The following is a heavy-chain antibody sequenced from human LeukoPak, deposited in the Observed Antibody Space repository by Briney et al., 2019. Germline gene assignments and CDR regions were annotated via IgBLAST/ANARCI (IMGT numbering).Heavy chain of an antibody. CDR3: ATAAAKWLPLYFDY. V-gene: IGHV1-24*01. Sequence: GASVKVSCKVSGYTLTELSMHWVRQAPGKGLEWMGGFDPEDGATIYAQKFQGRVTMTEDTSTDTAYMELSSLRSEDTAVYYCATAAAKWLPLYFDYWGQGTLVTVSS. J-gene: IGHJ4*02. CDR2: FDPEDGAT. CDR1: GYTLTELS. D-gene: IGHD3-22*01.